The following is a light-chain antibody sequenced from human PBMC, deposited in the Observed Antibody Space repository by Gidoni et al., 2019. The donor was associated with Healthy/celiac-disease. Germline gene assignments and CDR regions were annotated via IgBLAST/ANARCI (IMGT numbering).Light chain of an antibody. J-gene: IGLJ2*01. CDR3: QVWDSSSDLVV. CDR2: DDT. V-gene: IGLV3-21*02. CDR1: NIGTKR. Sequence: SYVLTQPPSVSVAPGQTARITCGGNNIGTKRVHWYQQKPGQAPVLVVYDDTDRPSGTPERFSGSNSGNTATLTISRVEAGDEADYYCQVWDSSSDLVVFGGGTKLTVL.